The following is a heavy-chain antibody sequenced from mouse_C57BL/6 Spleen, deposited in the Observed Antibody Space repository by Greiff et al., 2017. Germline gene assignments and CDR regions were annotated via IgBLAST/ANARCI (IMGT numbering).Heavy chain of an antibody. Sequence: VQLQQSGPELVKPGASVKISCKASGYSFTDSNMNWVRQSNGKSLEWIGVINPNHGTTSYKQKFKGKATLTVDYSFGTAYMQLNGLTSEDSAVYYCASSKTYGNSARDDRGQGTSVTVSS. V-gene: IGHV1-39*01. D-gene: IGHD2-1*01. CDR2: INPNHGTT. CDR1: GYSFTDSN. J-gene: IGHJ4*01. CDR3: ASSKTYGNSARDD.